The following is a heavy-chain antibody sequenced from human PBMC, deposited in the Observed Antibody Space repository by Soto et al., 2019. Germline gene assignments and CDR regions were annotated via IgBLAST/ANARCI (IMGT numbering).Heavy chain of an antibody. CDR1: GGSMNDYY. J-gene: IGHJ6*02. V-gene: IGHV4-4*07. CDR2: IFTSGNT. Sequence: LSLTCTVSGGSMNDYYWSWIRQPAGKGLEWIGRIFTSGNTNYNPSLRSRLTMSVDTSTNQVSLRLTSVTAADTAVYYCASGRLVSRYYGLDVWGQGTTVPVSS. D-gene: IGHD6-6*01. CDR3: ASGRLVSRYYGLDV.